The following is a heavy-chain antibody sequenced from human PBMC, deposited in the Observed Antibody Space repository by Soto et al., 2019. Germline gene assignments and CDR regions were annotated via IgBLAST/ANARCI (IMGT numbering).Heavy chain of an antibody. CDR3: ARDRGYTYGFDF. J-gene: IGHJ4*02. Sequence: GGSLSLSCAASGLTFTSYSMNWVRQAPGKGLEWVSFISSSSSTIYYADSVKGRFTISRDNAKNSLYLQMNSLRGEDTAVYYCARDRGYTYGFDFWGQGALVTVSS. D-gene: IGHD5-18*01. CDR1: GLTFTSYS. V-gene: IGHV3-48*01. CDR2: ISSSSSTI.